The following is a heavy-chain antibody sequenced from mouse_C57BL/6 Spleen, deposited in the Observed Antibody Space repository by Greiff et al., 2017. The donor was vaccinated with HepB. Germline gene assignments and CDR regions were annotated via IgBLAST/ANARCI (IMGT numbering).Heavy chain of an antibody. D-gene: IGHD1-1*01. V-gene: IGHV5-6*02. CDR1: GFTFSSYG. CDR3: ARQGYYGSSYDWYFDV. Sequence: EVKLEESGGDLVKPGGSLKLSCAASGFTFSSYGMSWVRQTPDKRLEWVATISSGGSYTYYPDSVKGRFTISRDNAKNTLYLQMSSLKSEDTAMYYCARQGYYGSSYDWYFDVWGTGTTVTVSS. CDR2: ISSGGSYT. J-gene: IGHJ1*03.